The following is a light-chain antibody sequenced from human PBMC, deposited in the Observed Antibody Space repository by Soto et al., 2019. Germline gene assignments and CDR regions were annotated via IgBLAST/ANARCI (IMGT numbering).Light chain of an antibody. J-gene: IGKJ5*01. CDR2: DAS. CDR1: LSVSTY. Sequence: EIVLTQSPATLSLSPGERATLSCRASLSVSTYLAWYQQKPGLAPRLLIYDASNRATGIPARFSGSGSGTDFTLTISSLEPEDFAVYYCQQRSTWPLITFGQGTRLEIK. V-gene: IGKV3-11*01. CDR3: QQRSTWPLIT.